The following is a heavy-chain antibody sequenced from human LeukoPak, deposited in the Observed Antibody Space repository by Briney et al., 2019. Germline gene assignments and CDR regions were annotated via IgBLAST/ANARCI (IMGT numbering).Heavy chain of an antibody. J-gene: IGHJ5*02. CDR3: ARGSSLLWFGDPNWFDP. Sequence: PSETLSLTCTVSGGSISSYYWSWIRQPPGKGLEWIGYIYYSVSTNHNPSLKSRVTISVDTSKNQFSLKLSSVTAADTAVYYCARGSSLLWFGDPNWFDPWGRGTLVTVSS. CDR1: GGSISSYY. V-gene: IGHV4-59*01. D-gene: IGHD3-10*01. CDR2: IYYSVST.